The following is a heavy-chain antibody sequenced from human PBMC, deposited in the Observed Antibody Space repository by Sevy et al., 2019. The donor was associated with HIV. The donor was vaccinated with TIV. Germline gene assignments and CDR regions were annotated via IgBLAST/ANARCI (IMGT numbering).Heavy chain of an antibody. Sequence: SQTLSLTCAISGDSVSSNSAAWNWIRQSPSRGLEWLGRTYYRSKWYNDYAVSVKARITINPDTSKNQFSLQLNSVTPEDTAVYFCAREPYSSSWYGFGWCDPWGQGTLVTVSS. CDR1: GDSVSSNSAA. CDR2: TYYRSKWYN. CDR3: AREPYSSSWYGFGWCDP. J-gene: IGHJ5*02. D-gene: IGHD6-13*01. V-gene: IGHV6-1*01.